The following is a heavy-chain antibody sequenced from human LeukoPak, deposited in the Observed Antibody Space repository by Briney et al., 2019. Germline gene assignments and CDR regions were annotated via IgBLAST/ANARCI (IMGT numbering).Heavy chain of an antibody. CDR3: ARRGYNWNDGANWFDP. D-gene: IGHD1-1*01. Sequence: SVKVSCKASGGTLSSYAISWVRQAPGQGLEWMGGIIPTFGTANYAQKFQGRVTITADESTSTAYMGLSSLRSEDTAVYYCARRGYNWNDGANWFDPWGQGTLVTVSS. V-gene: IGHV1-69*01. CDR2: IIPTFGTA. CDR1: GGTLSSYA. J-gene: IGHJ5*02.